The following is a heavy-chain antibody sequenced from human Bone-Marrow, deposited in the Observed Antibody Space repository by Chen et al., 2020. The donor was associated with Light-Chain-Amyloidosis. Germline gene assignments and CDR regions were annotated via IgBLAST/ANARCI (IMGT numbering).Heavy chain of an antibody. D-gene: IGHD2-15*01. CDR3: ARLGYCSGGSSDSSAFDI. CDR2: IYSGGST. Sequence: EVQLVESGGGLIQPGGSLRLSCAASGFTVSSNYMSWVRQAPGKGLEWVSVIYSGGSTYYANSEKGRVTISRDNSKNTLYLQMDSLRAEDTAVYYWARLGYCSGGSSDSSAFDIWGQGTMVTVSS. CDR1: GFTVSSNY. V-gene: IGHV3-53*01. J-gene: IGHJ3*02.